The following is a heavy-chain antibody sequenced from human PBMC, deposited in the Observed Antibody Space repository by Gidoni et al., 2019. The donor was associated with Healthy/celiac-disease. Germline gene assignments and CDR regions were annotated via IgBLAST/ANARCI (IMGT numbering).Heavy chain of an antibody. V-gene: IGHV4-39*01. CDR2: IYYSGST. D-gene: IGHD6-6*01. Sequence: QLQLQESGPGLVKPSETLSLTCTVSGGSISSSSYYWGWIRQPPGKGLEWIGSIYYSGSTYYNPSLKSRVTISVDTSKNQFSLKLSSVTAADTAVYYCARIARSIAARREGRVGYYYGMDVWGQGTTVTVSS. J-gene: IGHJ6*02. CDR3: ARIARSIAARREGRVGYYYGMDV. CDR1: GGSISSSSYY.